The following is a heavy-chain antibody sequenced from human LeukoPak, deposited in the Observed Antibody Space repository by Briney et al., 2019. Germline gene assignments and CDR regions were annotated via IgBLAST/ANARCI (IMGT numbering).Heavy chain of an antibody. V-gene: IGHV3-23*01. D-gene: IGHD6-13*01. J-gene: IGHJ4*02. Sequence: GGSLRLSCAASGFTFSSYAMSWVRQAPGKGLEWVSVISGSGGSTYYADSVKGRFTIYRDNSKNTMYLQMNSPRAEDTDVYYCAKGKAVSYSSSWSDYWGQGTLVTVSS. CDR3: AKGKAVSYSSSWSDY. CDR2: ISGSGGST. CDR1: GFTFSSYA.